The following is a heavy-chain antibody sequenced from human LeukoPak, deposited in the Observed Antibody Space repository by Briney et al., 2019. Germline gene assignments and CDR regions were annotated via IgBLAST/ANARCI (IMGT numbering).Heavy chain of an antibody. CDR1: GGTFSTYG. CDR2: IIPIFGTA. Sequence: ASVKVSCKASGGTFSTYGISWVRQAPGQGLEWMGGIIPIFGTANYAQKFQGRVTITADESTSTAYMELSSLKSDDTAVYYCARDATDYNTSSRGWDYWGQGTLVTVSS. J-gene: IGHJ4*02. CDR3: ARDATDYNTSSRGWDY. D-gene: IGHD6-6*01. V-gene: IGHV1-69*13.